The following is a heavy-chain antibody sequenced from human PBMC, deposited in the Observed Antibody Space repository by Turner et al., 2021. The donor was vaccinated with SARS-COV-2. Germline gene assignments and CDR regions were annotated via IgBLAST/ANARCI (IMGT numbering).Heavy chain of an antibody. CDR2: ISSSSSYI. J-gene: IGHJ3*02. Sequence: EVQLVESGGGLVKPGGSLRLSCEASGFTFSSYTMNWVRQAPGKGLEWVSSISSSSSYIYYADSVKGRFTISRDNAKNSLYLQMNSLRAEDTAVYYCARWGPNYYDSSGYYPDAFDIWGQGTMVTVSS. V-gene: IGHV3-21*01. CDR1: GFTFSSYT. D-gene: IGHD3-22*01. CDR3: ARWGPNYYDSSGYYPDAFDI.